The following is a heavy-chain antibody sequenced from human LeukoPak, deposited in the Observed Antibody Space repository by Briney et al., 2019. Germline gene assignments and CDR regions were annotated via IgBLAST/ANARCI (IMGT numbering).Heavy chain of an antibody. D-gene: IGHD3-10*01. V-gene: IGHV4-34*01. J-gene: IGHJ4*02. CDR1: GGSFSGYY. CDR2: INHSGST. Sequence: NPSETLSLTCAVYGGSFSGYYWSWIRQPPGKGLEWIGEINHSGSTNYNPSLKSRVTISVDTSKNQFSLKLSSVTAADTAVYYCARVGYYYGSGTDYWGQGTLVTVSS. CDR3: ARVGYYYGSGTDY.